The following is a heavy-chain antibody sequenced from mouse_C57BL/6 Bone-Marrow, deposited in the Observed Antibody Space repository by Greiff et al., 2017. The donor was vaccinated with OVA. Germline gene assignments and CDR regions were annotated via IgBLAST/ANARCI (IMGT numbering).Heavy chain of an antibody. Sequence: VKLMESGAELVRPGTSVKMSCKASGYTFTNYWIGWAKQRPGHGLEWIGDIYPGGGYTNYNEKFKGKATLTADKSSSTAYMQFSSLTSEDSAIYYCARSDSYGYDYFDYWGQGTTLTVSS. CDR1: GYTFTNYW. V-gene: IGHV1-63*01. D-gene: IGHD2-2*01. CDR2: IYPGGGYT. J-gene: IGHJ2*01. CDR3: ARSDSYGYDYFDY.